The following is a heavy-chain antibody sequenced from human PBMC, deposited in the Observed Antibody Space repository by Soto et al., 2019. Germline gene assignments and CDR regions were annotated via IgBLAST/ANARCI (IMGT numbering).Heavy chain of an antibody. CDR2: INHSGST. J-gene: IGHJ3*02. CDR1: GGSFSGYY. Sequence: PSETLSLTCAVYGGSFSGYYWSWIRQPPGKGLEWIGEINHSGSTNYNPSPKSRVTISVDTSKNQFSLKLSSVTAADTAVYYCARGRSIAVAGTRDAFDIWGQGAMVTVSS. D-gene: IGHD6-19*01. CDR3: ARGRSIAVAGTRDAFDI. V-gene: IGHV4-34*01.